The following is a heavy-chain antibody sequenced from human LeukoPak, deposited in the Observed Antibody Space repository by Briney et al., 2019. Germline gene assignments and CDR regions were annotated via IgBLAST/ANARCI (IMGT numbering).Heavy chain of an antibody. CDR2: IYTSGST. J-gene: IGHJ4*02. CDR1: GGSISSYY. V-gene: IGHV4-4*07. CDR3: ARQDSEVSYSGSYFDY. Sequence: SETLSLTCTVSGGSISSYYWSWIRQPAGKGLEWIGRIYTSGSTYYNPSLKSRVTISVDTSKNQFSLWLSSVTAADTAVFYCARQDSEVSYSGSYFDYWGQGTLVTVSS. D-gene: IGHD1-26*01.